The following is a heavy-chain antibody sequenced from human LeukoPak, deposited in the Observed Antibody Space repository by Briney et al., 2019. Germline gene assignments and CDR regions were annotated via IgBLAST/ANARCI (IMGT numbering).Heavy chain of an antibody. J-gene: IGHJ4*02. D-gene: IGHD3-16*01. Sequence: ASVKVSCKASTYTFTDYHMHWVRQAPGQGLEWMGWINPNSGGSFYVQKFQGRVTMTRDTSISTAYMDLSSLTSDDTAVYYCARDNYNWGNDYWGQGTLVTVSS. CDR2: INPNSGGS. CDR3: ARDNYNWGNDY. V-gene: IGHV1-2*02. CDR1: TYTFTDYH.